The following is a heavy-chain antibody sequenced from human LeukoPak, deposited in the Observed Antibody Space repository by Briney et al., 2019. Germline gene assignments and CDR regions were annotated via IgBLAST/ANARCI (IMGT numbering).Heavy chain of an antibody. D-gene: IGHD3-22*01. J-gene: IGHJ4*02. CDR3: ARSPRDSRDWTGTLDY. CDR1: GFTFNNFG. CDR2: ISYSGSVQ. Sequence: GMSLRLSCAASGFTFNNFGMHWVRQAPGKGLAWVSVISYSGSVQFYADSVKGRFTISRDDSKNTVHMQMNRLRVEDTAVYYCARSPRDSRDWTGTLDYWGQGALVTVSS. V-gene: IGHV3-30*03.